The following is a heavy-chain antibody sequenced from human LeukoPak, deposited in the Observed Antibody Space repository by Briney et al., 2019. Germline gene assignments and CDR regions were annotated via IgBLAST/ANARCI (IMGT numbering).Heavy chain of an antibody. D-gene: IGHD2-2*01. Sequence: SGPTLVKPIQTLTLTCTFSGFSLSTSGVGVGWIRQPPGKALEWLALIYWNDDKRYSPSLKSRLTITKDTSKNQVVLTMSNMDPVDTATYYCAHRPSDIVVVPAVHGWFDPWGQGTLVTVSS. CDR3: AHRPSDIVVVPAVHGWFDP. CDR2: IYWNDDK. CDR1: GFSLSTSGVG. J-gene: IGHJ5*02. V-gene: IGHV2-5*01.